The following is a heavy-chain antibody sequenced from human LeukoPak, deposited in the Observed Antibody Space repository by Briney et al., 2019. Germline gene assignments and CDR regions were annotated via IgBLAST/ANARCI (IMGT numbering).Heavy chain of an antibody. Sequence: QTGGSLRLSCAGSGFTFSHFWMSWVRQAPGKGLEWVAYIKKTGIETYYLDSVKGRFTITRDNNRNSLFLQMYSLRAEDTAVYYCARVMRNDECWDYWGQGTLVTVSS. CDR2: IKKTGIET. CDR1: GFTFSHFW. V-gene: IGHV3-7*03. D-gene: IGHD1-1*01. J-gene: IGHJ4*02. CDR3: ARVMRNDECWDY.